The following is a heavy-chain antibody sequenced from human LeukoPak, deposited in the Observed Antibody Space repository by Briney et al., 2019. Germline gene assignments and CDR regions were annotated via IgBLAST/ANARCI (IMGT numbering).Heavy chain of an antibody. J-gene: IGHJ4*02. D-gene: IGHD2-15*01. CDR1: GGSFNGYY. CDR3: ARGRAGYCSGGSCFRFDY. CDR2: INHSGST. Sequence: PSETLSLTCAVYGGSFNGYYWSWIRQPPGKGLEWIGEINHSGSTNYNPSLKSRVTISVDTSKNQFSLKLSSVTAAGTAVYYCARGRAGYCSGGSCFRFDYWGQGTLVTVSS. V-gene: IGHV4-34*01.